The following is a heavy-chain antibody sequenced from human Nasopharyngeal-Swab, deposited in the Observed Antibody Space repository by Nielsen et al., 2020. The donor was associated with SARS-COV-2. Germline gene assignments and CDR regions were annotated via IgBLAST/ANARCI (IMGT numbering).Heavy chain of an antibody. V-gene: IGHV3-48*01. D-gene: IGHD6-19*01. Sequence: GECLKISCAASGFTFSSYSMNWVRQAPGKGLEWVSYISSSSTIYYADSVKGRFTISRDNAKNSLYLQMNGLRAEDTAVYYCARDSTSSGWPYYYYYMDVWGKGTTVTVSS. CDR3: ARDSTSSGWPYYYYYMDV. J-gene: IGHJ6*03. CDR2: ISSSSTI. CDR1: GFTFSSYS.